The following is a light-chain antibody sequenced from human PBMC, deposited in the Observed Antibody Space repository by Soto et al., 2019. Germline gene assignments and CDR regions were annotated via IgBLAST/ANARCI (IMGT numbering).Light chain of an antibody. Sequence: EIVLTQSPATLSLSPGERATLSCRASQSVSSYLAWYQQKPGQAPRLLIYDASNRATGSPASFSGSGSGTDFTLTISSLEPEDFAVYYCQQRSNWPWTFGQGTKVEIK. CDR3: QQRSNWPWT. V-gene: IGKV3-11*01. J-gene: IGKJ1*01. CDR1: QSVSSY. CDR2: DAS.